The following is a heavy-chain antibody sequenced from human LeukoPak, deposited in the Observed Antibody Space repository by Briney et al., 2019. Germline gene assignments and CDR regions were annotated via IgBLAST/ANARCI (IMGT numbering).Heavy chain of an antibody. Sequence: SVKVSCKASGGTFSSYTISWVRQAPGQGLEWMGRIIPILGIANYAQKFQGRVTITADKSTSTAYMELSSLRSEDTAVYYCARGPGIAAAGTHYFDYWGQGTLVIVSS. V-gene: IGHV1-69*02. J-gene: IGHJ4*02. CDR1: GGTFSSYT. D-gene: IGHD6-13*01. CDR2: IIPILGIA. CDR3: ARGPGIAAAGTHYFDY.